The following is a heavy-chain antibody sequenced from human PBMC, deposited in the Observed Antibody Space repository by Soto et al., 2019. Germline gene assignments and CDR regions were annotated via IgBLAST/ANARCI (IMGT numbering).Heavy chain of an antibody. CDR3: ARDQYYDCWSGYYFST. D-gene: IGHD3-3*01. CDR1: GGSVSSGSHY. V-gene: IGHV4-61*01. CDR2: VYFRGTT. Sequence: QVQLQESGPGLVKPSETLSLTCTVSGGSVSSGSHYWNWIRQPPGKGLEWIGNVYFRGTTNYNPSLKSRVTISVDMSKNQFSLKLSSVTAADTAVYYCARDQYYDCWSGYYFSTWGQGTTVRDSS. J-gene: IGHJ6*02.